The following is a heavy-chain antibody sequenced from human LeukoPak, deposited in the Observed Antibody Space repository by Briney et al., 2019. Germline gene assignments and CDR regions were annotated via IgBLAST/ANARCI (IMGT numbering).Heavy chain of an antibody. D-gene: IGHD3-10*01. V-gene: IGHV3-21*01. CDR3: ARIEVRGVND. J-gene: IGHJ4*02. CDR2: ISSSSSYI. CDR1: GFTFSSYS. Sequence: GGSLRLSCAAFGFTFSSYSMNWVRQAPGKGLEWVSSISSSSSYIYYADSVKGRFTISRDNAKNSLYLQMNSLRAEDTAVYYCARIEVRGVNDWGQGTLVTVSS.